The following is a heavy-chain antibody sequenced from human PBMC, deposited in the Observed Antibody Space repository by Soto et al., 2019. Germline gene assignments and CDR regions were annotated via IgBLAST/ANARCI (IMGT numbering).Heavy chain of an antibody. CDR1: GFTFSSYA. CDR2: ISGSGGST. CDR3: AKDPSVGGSYFDY. Sequence: GGSLRLSCVASGFTFSSYAMSWVRQAPGKGLEWVSAISGSGGSTYYADSVKGRFTISRDNSKNTLYLQMNSLRAEDTAVYYCAKDPSVGGSYFDYWGQGSLVTVSS. D-gene: IGHD1-26*01. J-gene: IGHJ4*02. V-gene: IGHV3-23*01.